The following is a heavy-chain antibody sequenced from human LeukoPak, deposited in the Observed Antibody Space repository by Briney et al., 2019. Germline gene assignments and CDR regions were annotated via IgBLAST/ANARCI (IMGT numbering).Heavy chain of an antibody. Sequence: SVKVSCKASGYTFTSYGISWVRQAPGQGLEWMGWISAYNGNTNYAQKLQGRVTMTTDTSTSTAYMELRSLRSDDTAVYCCARPQTVKRYYYGMDVWGQGTTVTVSS. D-gene: IGHD4-17*01. V-gene: IGHV1-18*01. CDR2: ISAYNGNT. J-gene: IGHJ6*02. CDR1: GYTFTSYG. CDR3: ARPQTVKRYYYGMDV.